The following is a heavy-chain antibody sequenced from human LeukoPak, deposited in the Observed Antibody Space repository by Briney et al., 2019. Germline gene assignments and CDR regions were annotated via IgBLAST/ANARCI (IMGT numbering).Heavy chain of an antibody. J-gene: IGHJ6*03. D-gene: IGHD3-10*02. V-gene: IGHV4-61*02. Sequence: PSETLSLTGTVSGGSISSGSYYWSWIRQPAGKGLEWIGRIYTSGSTNYNPSLKSRVTISVDTSKNQFSLKLSSVTAADTAVYYCARVVIVTLTYYYVPPCMDVWGKGTTVTISS. CDR3: ARVVIVTLTYYYVPPCMDV. CDR2: IYTSGST. CDR1: GGSISSGSYY.